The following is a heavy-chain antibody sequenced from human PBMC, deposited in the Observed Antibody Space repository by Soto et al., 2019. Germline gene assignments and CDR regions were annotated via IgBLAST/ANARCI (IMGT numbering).Heavy chain of an antibody. V-gene: IGHV6-1*01. CDR1: GASVSSNSAA. J-gene: IGHJ4*02. Sequence: SKTLSLTCAISGASVSSNSAAWNWIRQSPSRGLEWLGMTYYRSKWFNNYALSVKSRITINPDTSKNQFSLQLNSVTPEDTAVYCCARWDQGFDYWDQGTLVTVSS. CDR3: ARWDQGFDY. D-gene: IGHD1-26*01. CDR2: TYYRSKWFN.